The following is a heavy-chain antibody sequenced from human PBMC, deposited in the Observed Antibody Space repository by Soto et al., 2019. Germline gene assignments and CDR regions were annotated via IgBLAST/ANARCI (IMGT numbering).Heavy chain of an antibody. CDR2: LSIGGST. CDR1: GFTFSSYD. Sequence: HPGASLRLSCAASGFTFSSYDMGWARQGPGKGLEWVAVLSIGGSTHYADSVRGRFTISRDNSKKSLCRQMNSLTAEDTAVYLCAKRRGSGGHFDYWGQGAVVTVSS. D-gene: IGHD1-26*01. J-gene: IGHJ4*02. V-gene: IGHV3-23*01. CDR3: AKRRGSGGHFDY.